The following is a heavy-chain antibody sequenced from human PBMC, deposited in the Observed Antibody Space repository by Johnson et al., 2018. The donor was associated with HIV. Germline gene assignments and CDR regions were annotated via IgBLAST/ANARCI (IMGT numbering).Heavy chain of an antibody. CDR2: IYSGGNT. CDR1: GFTVSSNY. J-gene: IGHJ3*02. Sequence: EVQLVESGGGLVQPGGSLRLSCAASGFTVSSNYMTWVRQAPGKGLEWVSVIYSGGNTYYADSVKGRFTISRDNSKNTVYLQMNSLRPEDTAVYYFAKDRNWGRLFDGFDIWGRGTMVTVSS. D-gene: IGHD7-27*01. CDR3: AKDRNWGRLFDGFDI. V-gene: IGHV3-66*01.